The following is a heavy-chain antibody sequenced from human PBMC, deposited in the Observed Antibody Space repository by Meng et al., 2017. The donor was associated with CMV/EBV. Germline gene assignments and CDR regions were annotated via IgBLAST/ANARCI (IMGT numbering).Heavy chain of an antibody. J-gene: IGHJ4*02. Sequence: CKASGDTCSNYIINWVRQAPGQGLEWRGRIIPILGVTKHAQKFQGRVTVTADKSTSTAYMELSSLRSEDTAMYYCTTGPTDLSYFDHWGQGTLVTVSS. D-gene: IGHD5/OR15-5a*01. CDR3: TTGPTDLSYFDH. CDR1: GDTCSNYI. V-gene: IGHV1-69*02. CDR2: IIPILGVT.